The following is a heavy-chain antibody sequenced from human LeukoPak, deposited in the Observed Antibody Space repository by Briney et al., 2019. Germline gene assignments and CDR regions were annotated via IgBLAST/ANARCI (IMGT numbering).Heavy chain of an antibody. V-gene: IGHV3-9*01. CDR3: AKDITSYVDFWSGHVPGHYYYMDV. D-gene: IGHD3-3*01. J-gene: IGHJ6*03. Sequence: GGSLRLSCAASGVTFDDYAMHWVRQAPGKGLEWVSGISWNSGSIGYADSVKGRFTISRDNAKNSLYLQMNSLRAEDTALYYCAKDITSYVDFWSGHVPGHYYYMDVWGKGTTVTVSS. CDR1: GVTFDDYA. CDR2: ISWNSGSI.